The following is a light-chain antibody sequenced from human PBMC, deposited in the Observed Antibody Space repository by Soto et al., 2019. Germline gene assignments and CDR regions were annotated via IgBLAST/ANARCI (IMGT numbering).Light chain of an antibody. J-gene: IGLJ1*01. CDR3: RSYAGSNTNV. CDR2: DVS. V-gene: IGLV2-11*01. Sequence: QSALTQPRSVSGSPGQSVTISCTGTSSDVGGYNSVSWYQQHPGKAPKLMIYDVSKRPSGVPDRFSGSKSGNTASLTISGLQAEDEADYYCRSYAGSNTNVFGTGTKLTVL. CDR1: SSDVGGYNS.